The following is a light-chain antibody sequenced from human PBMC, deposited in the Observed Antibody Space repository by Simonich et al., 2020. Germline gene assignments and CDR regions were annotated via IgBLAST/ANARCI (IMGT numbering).Light chain of an antibody. CDR3: QSYDSSLSGSV. V-gene: IGLV1-40*01. CDR1: SANIGAGYD. J-gene: IGLJ3*02. Sequence: QSVLTQPPSVSGAPGQRVTISCTGSSANIGAGYDVHGYQQFPGTAPKLLIYGNSNRPSGVPDRFSGSKSGTSASLAITGLQAEDEADYYCQSYDSSLSGSVFGGGTKLTVL. CDR2: GNS.